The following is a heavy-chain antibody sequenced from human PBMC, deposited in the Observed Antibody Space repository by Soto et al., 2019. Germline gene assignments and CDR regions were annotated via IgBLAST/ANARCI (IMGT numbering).Heavy chain of an antibody. CDR1: GGSVSSGNYY. CDR3: ARSMFYSDGTNYSPFDY. D-gene: IGHD3-22*01. J-gene: IGHJ4*02. CDR2: FYYTGSI. Sequence: QVQLQESGPGLVKPSETLSLTCTVSGGSVSSGNYYWSWIRQPPGKGLEWIGYFYYTGSINYNPSLKSRITIFIDASKNQFSLTLYSVTAADTAVYYCARSMFYSDGTNYSPFDYWGQGTLVTASS. V-gene: IGHV4-61*01.